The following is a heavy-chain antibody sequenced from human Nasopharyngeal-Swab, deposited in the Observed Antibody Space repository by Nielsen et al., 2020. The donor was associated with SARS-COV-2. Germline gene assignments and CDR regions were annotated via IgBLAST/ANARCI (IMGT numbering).Heavy chain of an antibody. V-gene: IGHV4-59*01. CDR2: IYYSGST. D-gene: IGHD5-24*01. J-gene: IGHJ6*03. Sequence: SETLSLTCTVSGASISSSYWSWVRQPPGKGLEWIGYIYYSGSTNYNPSLKSRVTISVDTSKTQFSLKLRSVTAADTAVYYCARVGVEVMATYYYYYYMDVWGKGTTVIVSS. CDR3: ARVGVEVMATYYYYYYMDV. CDR1: GASISSSY.